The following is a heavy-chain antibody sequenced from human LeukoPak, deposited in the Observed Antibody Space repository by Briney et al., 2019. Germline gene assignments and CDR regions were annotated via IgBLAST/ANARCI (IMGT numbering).Heavy chain of an antibody. CDR3: ARWYYYETSGLYYGSFDN. CDR1: GFTFSSYG. V-gene: IGHV3-23*01. D-gene: IGHD3-22*01. CDR2: ISGSGGST. J-gene: IGHJ5*02. Sequence: GGTLRLSCAASGFTFSSYGMSWVRQAPGKGLEWVSAISGSGGSTYYADSVKGRFTISRHNSKNTLYLQMNSLRAEDTAVYYCARWYYYETSGLYYGSFDNWGQGTLVTVSS.